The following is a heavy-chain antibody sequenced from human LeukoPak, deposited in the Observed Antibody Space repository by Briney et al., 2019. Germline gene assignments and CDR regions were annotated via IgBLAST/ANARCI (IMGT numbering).Heavy chain of an antibody. D-gene: IGHD6-13*01. J-gene: IGHJ5*02. V-gene: IGHV1-69*04. Sequence: SVKVSCKASVGTFSSYAISWVRQAPGQGLEWMGRIIPIFGIANYAQKFQGRVTITADKSTSTAYMELSSLRSEDTAVYYCARVIAAAGTRWFDPWGQGTLVTVSS. CDR2: IIPIFGIA. CDR3: ARVIAAAGTRWFDP. CDR1: VGTFSSYA.